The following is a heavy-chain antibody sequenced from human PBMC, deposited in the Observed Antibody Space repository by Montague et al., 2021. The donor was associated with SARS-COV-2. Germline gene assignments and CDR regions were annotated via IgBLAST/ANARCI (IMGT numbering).Heavy chain of an antibody. CDR3: ARWDPQTLTLIGLRGKSASDY. CDR2: INHSGTT. V-gene: IGHV4-34*01. J-gene: IGHJ4*02. CDR1: GGSFRGYY. D-gene: IGHD4-23*01. Sequence: SETLSLTCAVYGGSFRGYYWTGIRQSPGKGLEWVAEINHSGTTNYNFNPSLRSRVTISVDTSKSQFSLKLSSVTAADTGVYYCARWDPQTLTLIGLRGKSASDYWGQGTLVTVSS.